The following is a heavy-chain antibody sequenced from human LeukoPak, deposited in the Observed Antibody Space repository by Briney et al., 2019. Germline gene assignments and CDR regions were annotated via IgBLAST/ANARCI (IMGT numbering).Heavy chain of an antibody. CDR2: IDPSDSYA. J-gene: IGHJ4*02. Sequence: MPEWSLRISCKGSGYSFPTYWISWVRQMPGKGLEWMGTIDPSDSYANYSPSFQGHVTISVDKSISTAYLQWSSLKASDTAMYFCASGSGTYYPDYWGQGTLVTVSS. CDR3: ASGSGTYYPDY. V-gene: IGHV5-10-1*01. CDR1: GYSFPTYW. D-gene: IGHD3-10*01.